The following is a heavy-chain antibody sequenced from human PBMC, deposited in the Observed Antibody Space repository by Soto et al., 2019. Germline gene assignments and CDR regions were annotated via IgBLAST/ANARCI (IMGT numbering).Heavy chain of an antibody. J-gene: IGHJ5*02. CDR1: GFTFRDYY. CDR2: IHSSGTTI. V-gene: IGHV3-11*01. CDR3: ARAVNWNEFDP. Sequence: GGSLRLSCAASGFTFRDYYMTWIRQAPGKGLEWVSYIHSSGTTIYYADSVKGRFTISRDNAKNSLYLQMNSLRAEDTAMYYCARAVNWNEFDPWGQGTLVTVYS. D-gene: IGHD1-1*01.